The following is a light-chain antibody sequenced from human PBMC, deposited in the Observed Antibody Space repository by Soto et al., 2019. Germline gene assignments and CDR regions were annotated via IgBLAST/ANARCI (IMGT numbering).Light chain of an antibody. V-gene: IGLV4-69*01. Sequence: QSVLTQSPSASASLGASVKLTCVLSSGHSNYAVAWHQQQPEKGPRYLMRLNSDGSHNRGDGIPDRFSGSSSGTERYLTISRLQSEDEADYFCTSYTSSSTLDVFGTGTKLTVL. CDR1: SGHSNYA. CDR3: TSYTSSSTLDV. CDR2: LNSDGSH. J-gene: IGLJ1*01.